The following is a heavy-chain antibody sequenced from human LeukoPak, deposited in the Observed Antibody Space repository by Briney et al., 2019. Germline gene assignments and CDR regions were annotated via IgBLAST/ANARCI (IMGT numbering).Heavy chain of an antibody. CDR3: AREYSSSSGSVSDY. CDR1: GFTFSSYG. V-gene: IGHV3-30*02. CDR2: IRYDGSNK. Sequence: PGGSLRLSCAASGFTFSSYGMHWVRQAPGKGLEWVAFIRYDGSNKYYADSVKGRFTISRDNSKNTLYLQMSSLRAEDTAVYYCAREYSSSSGSVSDYWGQGTLVTVSS. D-gene: IGHD6-6*01. J-gene: IGHJ4*02.